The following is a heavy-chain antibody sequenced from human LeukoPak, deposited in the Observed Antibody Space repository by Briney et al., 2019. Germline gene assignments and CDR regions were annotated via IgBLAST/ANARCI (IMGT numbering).Heavy chain of an antibody. CDR1: GFTFSSYS. Sequence: GGSLRLSCAASGFTFSSYSMNWVRQAPGKGLEWVSYISSSGSTIYYADSVKGRFTISRDDSKNTVHLQMNSLRVEDTAVYFCAKDDAGLPGYWGQGAPVTVSS. CDR2: ISSSGSTI. D-gene: IGHD4-11*01. J-gene: IGHJ4*02. V-gene: IGHV3-48*01. CDR3: AKDDAGLPGY.